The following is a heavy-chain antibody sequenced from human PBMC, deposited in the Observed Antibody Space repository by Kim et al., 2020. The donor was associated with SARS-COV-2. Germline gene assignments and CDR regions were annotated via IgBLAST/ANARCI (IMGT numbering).Heavy chain of an antibody. D-gene: IGHD6-6*01. CDR2: INPNSGGT. CDR1: GYTFTGYY. Sequence: ASVKVSCKASGYTFTGYYMHWVRQAPGQGLEWMGRINPNSGGTNYAQKFQGRVTMTRDTSISTAYMELSRLRSDDTAVYYCARDVAARPNWYFDLWGRGTLVTVSS. V-gene: IGHV1-2*06. CDR3: ARDVAARPNWYFDL. J-gene: IGHJ2*01.